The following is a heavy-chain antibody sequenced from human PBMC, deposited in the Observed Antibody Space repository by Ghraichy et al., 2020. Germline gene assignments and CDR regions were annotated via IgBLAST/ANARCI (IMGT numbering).Heavy chain of an antibody. V-gene: IGHV3-7*01. CDR2: IKQDGSEK. J-gene: IGHJ4*02. CDR3: ARGKHKWELLSVISYFDY. D-gene: IGHD1-26*01. Sequence: GGSLRLSCAASGFTFSSYWMSWVRQAPGKGLEWVANIKQDGSEKYYVDSVKGRFTISRDNAKNSLYLQMNSLRAEDTAVYYCARGKHKWELLSVISYFDYWGQGTLVTVSS. CDR1: GFTFSSYW.